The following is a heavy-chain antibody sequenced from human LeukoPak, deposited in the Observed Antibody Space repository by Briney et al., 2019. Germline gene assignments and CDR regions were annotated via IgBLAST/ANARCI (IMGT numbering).Heavy chain of an antibody. CDR1: GGSISSYY. CDR2: IYYSGST. D-gene: IGHD1-14*01. J-gene: IGHJ5*02. CDR3: ARRYGANWFDP. V-gene: IGHV4-59*01. Sequence: SETLSLTCTVSGGSISSYYWSWIRQPPGKGLEWIGYIYYSGSTNYNPSLKSRVTISVDTYKNQFSLKLSSVTAADTAVYYCARRYGANWFDPWGQGTLVTVSS.